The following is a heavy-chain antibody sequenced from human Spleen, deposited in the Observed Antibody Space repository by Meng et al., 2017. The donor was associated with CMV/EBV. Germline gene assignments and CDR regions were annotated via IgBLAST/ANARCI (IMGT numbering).Heavy chain of an antibody. Sequence: ASVKVSCKASAYTFTSYYMHWVRQAPGQGLEWMGIINPSGDNTSYAQKFQGRVTMTRDTSTSTLYMELSSLRSEDTAMYYCARPWRDGYKFYAFDIWGQGTMVTVSS. CDR1: AYTFTSYY. J-gene: IGHJ3*02. CDR3: ARPWRDGYKFYAFDI. V-gene: IGHV1-46*01. CDR2: INPSGDNT. D-gene: IGHD5-24*01.